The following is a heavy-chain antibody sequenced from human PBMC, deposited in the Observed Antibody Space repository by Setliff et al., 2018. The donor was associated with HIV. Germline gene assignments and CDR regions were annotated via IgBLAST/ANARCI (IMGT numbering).Heavy chain of an antibody. CDR1: DDSISTHY. Sequence: PSETLSLTCSVSDDSISTHYWNWVRQPLGKGLEWIGYIYSIGSTDYNPSLKSRVTLSINTSKKRISLELRSVTVADTAVYYCVRGVVQYDLWSRSADYYYMDVWGKGTTVTVSS. CDR3: VRGVVQYDLWSRSADYYYMDV. V-gene: IGHV4-59*11. CDR2: IYSIGST. D-gene: IGHD3-3*01. J-gene: IGHJ6*03.